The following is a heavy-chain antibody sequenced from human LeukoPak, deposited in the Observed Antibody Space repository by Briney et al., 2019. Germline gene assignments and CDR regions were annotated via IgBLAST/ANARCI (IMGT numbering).Heavy chain of an antibody. Sequence: GGSLRLSCAASGFTFSSYWMSWVRQAPGKGLEWVANIKQDGSEKYYVDSVKGRFTISRDNAKNSLYLQMNSLRAEDTAVYYCARDSWSETYYDFWSGYSTRGYYFDYWGQGTLATVSS. CDR3: ARDSWSETYYDFWSGYSTRGYYFDY. V-gene: IGHV3-7*01. CDR2: IKQDGSEK. J-gene: IGHJ4*02. CDR1: GFTFSSYW. D-gene: IGHD3-3*01.